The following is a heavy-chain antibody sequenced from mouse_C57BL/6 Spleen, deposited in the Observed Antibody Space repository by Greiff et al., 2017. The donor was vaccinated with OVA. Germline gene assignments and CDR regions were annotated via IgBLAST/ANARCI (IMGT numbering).Heavy chain of an antibody. V-gene: IGHV1-61*01. Sequence: QVQLQQPGAELVRPGSSVKLSCKASGYTFTSYWMDWVKQRPGQGLEWIGNIYPSDSETHYNQKFKDKATLTVDKSSSTACMQLSSLTSEDSAVYYCAREGDYGDFDVWGTGTTVTVSS. CDR2: IYPSDSET. J-gene: IGHJ1*03. CDR1: GYTFTSYW. CDR3: AREGDYGDFDV.